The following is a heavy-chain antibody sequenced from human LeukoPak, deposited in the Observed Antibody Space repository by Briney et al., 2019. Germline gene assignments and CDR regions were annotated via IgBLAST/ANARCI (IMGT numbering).Heavy chain of an antibody. CDR1: GYTFTNYW. D-gene: IGHD4-17*01. CDR2: IFPADSDD. V-gene: IGHV5-51*01. CDR3: ARLDYGDYVLIDS. Sequence: GESLKISCKGSGYTFTNYWIGWVRQMPGKGLEWMGMIFPADSDDRYSPSFQGQVTISADKSISTAYLQWSSLKASDTAMYYCARLDYGDYVLIDSWGQGTLVTVSS. J-gene: IGHJ4*02.